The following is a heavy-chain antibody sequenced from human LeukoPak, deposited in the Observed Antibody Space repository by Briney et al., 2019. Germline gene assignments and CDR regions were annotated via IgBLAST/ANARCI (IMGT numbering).Heavy chain of an antibody. J-gene: IGHJ4*02. V-gene: IGHV3-30*04. CDR1: GFTFSDYS. CDR2: IYSDGSNK. CDR3: SLTTLAVTYYYDY. Sequence: GGSLRLSCSASGFTFSDYSMHWVRQAPGKGLEWVADIYSDGSNKYYADSVRGRFTISRDNDENSLYLQINSLPEDDTSVYYCSLTTLAVTYYYDYWCQGTLVTVSS. D-gene: IGHD1/OR15-1a*01.